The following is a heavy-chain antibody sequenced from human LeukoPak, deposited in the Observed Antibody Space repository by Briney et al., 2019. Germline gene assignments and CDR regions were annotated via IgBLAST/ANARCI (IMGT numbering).Heavy chain of an antibody. CDR3: ARGSSILSKAY. CDR1: AYSFINYY. V-gene: IGHV1-46*01. Sequence: ASVKVSFKSSAYSFINYYIHRMRQAPGQGLEWMGIINPSIGTTTYAQKFQVRVTMTRDTSTSTVYMELSSLRSEDAAVYYCARGSSILSKAYWGQGCLVTVSS. J-gene: IGHJ4*02. D-gene: IGHD6-6*01. CDR2: INPSIGTT.